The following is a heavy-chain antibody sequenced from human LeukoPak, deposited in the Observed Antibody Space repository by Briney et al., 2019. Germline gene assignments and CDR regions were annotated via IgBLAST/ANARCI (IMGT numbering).Heavy chain of an antibody. CDR3: ARSVSAYAGRGWFDP. V-gene: IGHV4-39*07. D-gene: IGHD5-12*01. CDR1: GGSIRSLGYS. CDR2: MYYTGTT. J-gene: IGHJ5*02. Sequence: SETLSLTCSVSGGSIRSLGYSWGWIRQPPGKGLEWIASMYYTGTTYYNPSLKSRVTMSVDTSKNQFSLDLTSVTAADTAVFYCARSVSAYAGRGWFDPWGQGTLVTVSS.